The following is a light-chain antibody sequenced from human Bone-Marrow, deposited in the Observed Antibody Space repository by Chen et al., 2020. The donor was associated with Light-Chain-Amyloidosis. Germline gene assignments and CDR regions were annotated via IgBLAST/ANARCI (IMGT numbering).Light chain of an antibody. CDR3: SARDSSLSAWV. J-gene: IGLJ3*02. CDR1: SSNVGDQG. Sequence: QAGLTQPPSVSKGLRQTATLTCTGDSSNVGDQGAAWLQQHQGHPPKLLSYRNNDRPSGISERLSASRSGNTASLTITGLQPEDEADYYCSARDSSLSAWVFGGGSKLTVL. V-gene: IGLV10-54*01. CDR2: RNN.